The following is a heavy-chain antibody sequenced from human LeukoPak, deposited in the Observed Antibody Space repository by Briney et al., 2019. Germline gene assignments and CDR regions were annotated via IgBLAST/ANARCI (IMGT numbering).Heavy chain of an antibody. CDR2: IIPIFGTA. Sequence: ASVKVSCKASGGTFSSYAISWVRQAPGQGLEWMGGIIPIFGTANYAQKFQGRVTITTDESTSTAYMELSSLRSEDTAVYYCARDRVRTAYAFDIWGQGTMVTVSS. CDR3: ARDRVRTAYAFDI. D-gene: IGHD2-21*02. CDR1: GGTFSSYA. V-gene: IGHV1-69*05. J-gene: IGHJ3*02.